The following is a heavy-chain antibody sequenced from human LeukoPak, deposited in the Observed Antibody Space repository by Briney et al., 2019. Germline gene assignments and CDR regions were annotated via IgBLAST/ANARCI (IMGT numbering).Heavy chain of an antibody. CDR2: ISAYNGNT. D-gene: IGHD1-26*01. V-gene: IGHV1-18*01. CDR1: GYTFTNYG. Sequence: ASVKVSCKASGYTFTNYGISWVRQAPGQGLEWMGWISAYNGNTYYAQKLQDRVTMTTDTSTSTAYMELRSLRSDDTAVYYCARDFREWELLLLFHYWGQGTLVTVSS. CDR3: ARDFREWELLLLFHY. J-gene: IGHJ4*02.